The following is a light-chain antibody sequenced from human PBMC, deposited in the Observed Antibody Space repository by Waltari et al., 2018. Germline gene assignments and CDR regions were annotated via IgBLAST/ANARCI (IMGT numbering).Light chain of an antibody. CDR1: QRISNY. CDR2: TAS. CDR3: QQLNSYPPT. V-gene: IGKV1-9*01. J-gene: IGKJ4*01. Sequence: IQLTQSPSSLSASVGDRGTITCRASQRISNYLAWYQQKSGKAPKLLIYTASTLQSGVPSRFSGRGSGTDFTLTISSLQPEDFATYYCQQLNSYPPTFGGGTKVEIK.